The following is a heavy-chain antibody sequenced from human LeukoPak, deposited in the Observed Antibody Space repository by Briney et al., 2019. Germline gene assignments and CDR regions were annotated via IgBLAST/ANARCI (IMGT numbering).Heavy chain of an antibody. D-gene: IGHD1-14*01. J-gene: IGHJ5*02. CDR3: ARGAGAPYNWFDP. CDR1: GYTFTSYD. CDR2: MNPNSGNT. V-gene: IGHV1-8*01. Sequence: ASVKVSCKASGYTFTSYDINWVRQATGQGLEWMGWMNPNSGNTGYSQKFQGRVTMTRNTSISTAYMELSSLGSEDTAVYYCARGAGAPYNWFDPWGQGTLVTVSS.